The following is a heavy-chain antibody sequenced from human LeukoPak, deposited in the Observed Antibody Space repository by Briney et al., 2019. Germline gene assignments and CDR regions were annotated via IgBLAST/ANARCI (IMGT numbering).Heavy chain of an antibody. Sequence: SETLSLTCTVSGGSFSNYNYYWGWIRQSPGKGLEWIGSIHYVGSTYYNPSLKSRVTISVDTSKNQFSLNLSSVTAADTAVSYYARQNNFDFWSGFIDYCGLGALVTVSS. CDR3: ARQNNFDFWSGFIDY. CDR2: IHYVGST. CDR1: GGSFSNYNYY. V-gene: IGHV4-39*01. J-gene: IGHJ4*02. D-gene: IGHD3-3*01.